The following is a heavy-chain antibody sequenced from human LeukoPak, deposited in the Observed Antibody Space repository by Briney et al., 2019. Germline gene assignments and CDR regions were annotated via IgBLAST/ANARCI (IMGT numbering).Heavy chain of an antibody. CDR3: AREDLGYCSGGSCYSEDYYYYGMDV. V-gene: IGHV4-39*01. D-gene: IGHD2-15*01. J-gene: IGHJ6*02. CDR2: IYYSGST. CDR1: GGSFRGYY. Sequence: SETLSLTCAVYGGSFRGYYWGWIRQPPGKGLEWIGSIYYSGSTYYNPSLKSRVTISVDTSKNQFSLKLSSVTAADTAVYYCAREDLGYCSGGSCYSEDYYYYGMDVWGQGTTVTVSS.